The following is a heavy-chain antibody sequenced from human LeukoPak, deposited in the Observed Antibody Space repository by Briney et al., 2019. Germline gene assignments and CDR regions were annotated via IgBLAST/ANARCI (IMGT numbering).Heavy chain of an antibody. V-gene: IGHV3-23*01. CDR1: GFTFRSYA. J-gene: IGHJ4*02. CDR3: AKDGPWRPAAE. Sequence: PGGSLRLSCAASGFTFRSYAMSWVRQAPGKGLEWVSAISDSGGSTYYADSVKGRFTISRDNSKDMLYLQIDSLRAEDTAIYFCAKDGPWRPAAEWGQGVLLTVSS. D-gene: IGHD2-2*01. CDR2: ISDSGGST.